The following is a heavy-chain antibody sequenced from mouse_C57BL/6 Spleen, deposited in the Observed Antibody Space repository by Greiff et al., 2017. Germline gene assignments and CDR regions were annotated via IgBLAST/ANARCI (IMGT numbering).Heavy chain of an antibody. J-gene: IGHJ2*01. D-gene: IGHD2-3*01. Sequence: EVQGVESGGGLVKPGGSLKLSCAASGFTFSDYGMHWVRQAPEKGLEWVAYISSGSSTIYYADTVKCRFTISRDNAKNTLFLQMTGLRSEDTAIYYCGRYDVYFHFDYWGQGTTLTVSS. CDR1: GFTFSDYG. CDR3: GRYDVYFHFDY. CDR2: ISSGSSTI. V-gene: IGHV5-17*01.